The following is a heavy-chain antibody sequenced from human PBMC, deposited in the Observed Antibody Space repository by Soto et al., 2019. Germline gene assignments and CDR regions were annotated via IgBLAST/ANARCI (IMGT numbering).Heavy chain of an antibody. D-gene: IGHD5-12*01. CDR3: ARERGYSGYVSYGMDV. CDR1: GFTFSSYG. CDR2: IWYDGSNK. V-gene: IGHV3-33*01. Sequence: GGSLRLSCAASGFTFSSYGMHWARQAPGKGLEWVAVIWYDGSNKYYADSVKGRFTISRDNSKNTLYLQMNSLRAEDTAVYYCARERGYSGYVSYGMDVWGQGTTVTVSS. J-gene: IGHJ6*02.